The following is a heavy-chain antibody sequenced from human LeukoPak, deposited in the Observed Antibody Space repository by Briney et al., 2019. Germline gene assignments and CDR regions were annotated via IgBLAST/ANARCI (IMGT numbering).Heavy chain of an antibody. Sequence: PSETLSLTCVVSGGSISPYYWSWIRQSPGKGLEWIGYIDPSGSASYNPSLKSRVTISVDTSKNQFSLKLSSVTAADTAVYYCARCSSTSCHSSLGYWGQGTLVTVSS. CDR2: IDPSGSA. CDR3: ARCSSTSCHSSLGY. CDR1: GGSISPYY. V-gene: IGHV4-4*08. D-gene: IGHD2-2*02. J-gene: IGHJ4*02.